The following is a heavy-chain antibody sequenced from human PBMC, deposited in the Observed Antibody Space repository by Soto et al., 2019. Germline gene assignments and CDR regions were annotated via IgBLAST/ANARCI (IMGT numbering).Heavy chain of an antibody. CDR1: GFPFSSYS. Sequence: GGSLRLSCAASGFPFSSYSVSWVRQAPGKGLEWVSSITSSGFDIYYADSVKGRFSISRDNAKNSLYLQMNSLRADDTAVYFCTRRTGTTYAPWXQETLVTVSS. CDR3: TRRTGTTYAP. V-gene: IGHV3-21*06. CDR2: ITSSGFDI. J-gene: IGHJ5*02. D-gene: IGHD1-1*01.